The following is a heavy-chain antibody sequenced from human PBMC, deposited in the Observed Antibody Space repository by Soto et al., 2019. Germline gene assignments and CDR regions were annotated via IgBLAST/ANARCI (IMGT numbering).Heavy chain of an antibody. CDR2: ISANNGNT. D-gene: IGHD1-1*01. V-gene: IGHV1-18*01. CDR1: GYTFRIYG. Sequence: QVQLVQSGAEVKKPGASVRVSCKASGYTFRIYGITWVRQAPGQGLEWMGWISANNGNTHYAQNLQGRVTMTTDTSTSTAYMEVRSLRSDDTAVYYCARKGTGAPVDYLGQGTLVTVSS. CDR3: ARKGTGAPVDY. J-gene: IGHJ4*02.